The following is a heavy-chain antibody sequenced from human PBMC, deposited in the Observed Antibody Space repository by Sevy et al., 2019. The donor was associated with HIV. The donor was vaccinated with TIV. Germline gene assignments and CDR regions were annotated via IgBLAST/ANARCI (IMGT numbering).Heavy chain of an antibody. J-gene: IGHJ4*02. D-gene: IGHD3-10*01. CDR3: ARGSGVAFDY. CDR2: INSDDTSI. V-gene: IGHV3-74*01. Sequence: GESLKISCEASGFPFSSHWMHWVRQGPGQGLVWVSGINSDDTSIPYADSVKGRFTICRDNVKNTLYLQMSSLRAEDTALYYCARGSGVAFDYWGQGTLVTVSS. CDR1: GFPFSSHW.